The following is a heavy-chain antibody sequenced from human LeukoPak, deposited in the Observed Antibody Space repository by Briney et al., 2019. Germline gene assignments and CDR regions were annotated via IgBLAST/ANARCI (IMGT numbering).Heavy chain of an antibody. Sequence: SETLSLTCAVYGGSFSGYYWSWIRQPPGKGLEWIGEINHSGSTNYNPSLKSRVTISVDTSQNQFSLKLRSVTAADTAVYYCARGQQLVRHWFDPWGQGTLVTVSS. J-gene: IGHJ5*02. CDR2: INHSGST. V-gene: IGHV4-34*01. CDR3: ARGQQLVRHWFDP. CDR1: GGSFSGYY. D-gene: IGHD6-6*01.